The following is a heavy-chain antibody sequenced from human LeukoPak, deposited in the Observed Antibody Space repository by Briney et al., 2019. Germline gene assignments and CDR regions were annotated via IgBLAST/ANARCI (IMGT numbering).Heavy chain of an antibody. CDR3: GRLPVVGYSSGWYPVDSRPWFDY. V-gene: IGHV4-34*01. J-gene: IGHJ4*02. D-gene: IGHD6-19*01. CDR1: GGSFSGYY. Sequence: NPSETLSLTCAVYGGSFSGYYWSWIRQPPGKGLEWIGEINHSGSTNYNPSLKSRVTISLDTSKNQFSLQQSSVTAADAAVYYYGRLPVVGYSSGWYPVDSRPWFDYWGQGTLVTVSS. CDR2: INHSGST.